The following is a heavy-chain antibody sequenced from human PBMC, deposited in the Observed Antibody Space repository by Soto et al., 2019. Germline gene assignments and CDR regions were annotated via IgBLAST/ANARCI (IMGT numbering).Heavy chain of an antibody. Sequence: EVQLVESGGGLVQPGRSLRLSCAASGFSFDDYAMYWVRQAPGKGLEWVSGISWDGGIIVYADSVKGRFTISRDKDKNSLYLQMNSLRGEDTALYYCAKESGGYSSGWHAMDVWGQGTTVNVSS. CDR3: AKESGGYSSGWHAMDV. CDR2: ISWDGGII. J-gene: IGHJ6*02. CDR1: GFSFDDYA. V-gene: IGHV3-9*01. D-gene: IGHD6-19*01.